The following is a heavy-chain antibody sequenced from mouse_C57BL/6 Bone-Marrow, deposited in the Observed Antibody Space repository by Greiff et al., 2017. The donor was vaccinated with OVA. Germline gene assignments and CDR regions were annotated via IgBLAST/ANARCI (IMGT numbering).Heavy chain of an antibody. J-gene: IGHJ3*01. CDR3: AREGVYDYETWFAY. Sequence: VQLQQPGAELVKPGASVKLSCKASGYTFTSYWMHWVKQRTGQGLEWIGEIYPRSGNTYYNEKFKGKATLTADKSSSTAYMELRSLTSEDSAVYFCAREGVYDYETWFAYWGQGTLVTVSA. D-gene: IGHD2-4*01. V-gene: IGHV1-81*01. CDR2: IYPRSGNT. CDR1: GYTFTSYW.